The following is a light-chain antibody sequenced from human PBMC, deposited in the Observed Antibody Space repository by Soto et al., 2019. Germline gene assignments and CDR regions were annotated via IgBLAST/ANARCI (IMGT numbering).Light chain of an antibody. V-gene: IGLV2-8*01. Sequence: QSALTQPPSASGSPGQSITISCTGTSSDVGASNYVSWYRQYPHTPPQLVIYEVTKRPSGVPDRFSGSKSANAASLTVSGLQAEDEADYYCSSPAGGSTFVFGTGTKVTVL. J-gene: IGLJ1*01. CDR3: SSPAGGSTFV. CDR1: SSDVGASNY. CDR2: EVT.